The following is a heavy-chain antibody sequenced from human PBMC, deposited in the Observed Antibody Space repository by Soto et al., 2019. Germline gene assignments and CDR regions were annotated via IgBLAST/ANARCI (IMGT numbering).Heavy chain of an antibody. CDR2: ISASGGAT. D-gene: IGHD3-3*01. CDR1: GFAVPSFA. Sequence: GGSLRLACAAAGFAVPSFAVGWVRQAQGKGLGWVAAISASGGATYYADSAQGRFTVSRDNSRNTVYLQVDSLRVEDTAVYHCAIGEGLSTSYFNFWGKGTLVTVSS. CDR3: AIGEGLSTSYFNF. J-gene: IGHJ4*02. V-gene: IGHV3-23*01.